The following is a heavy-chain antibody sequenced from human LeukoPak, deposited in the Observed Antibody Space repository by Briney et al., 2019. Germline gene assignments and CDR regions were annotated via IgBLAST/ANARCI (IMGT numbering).Heavy chain of an antibody. CDR2: IFSGGNT. V-gene: IGHV3-53*01. CDR1: GFTVSTNY. J-gene: IGHJ4*02. D-gene: IGHD5-18*01. CDR3: ARGNWGYTYGYTI. Sequence: GGSLRLSCAASGFTVSTNYMNWVRQAPGKGLEWVSVIFSGGNTYYADSVKGRFTISRDNSKNTVYLQMNSLRAEDTAVYYCARGNWGYTYGYTIWGQGTLVTVSS.